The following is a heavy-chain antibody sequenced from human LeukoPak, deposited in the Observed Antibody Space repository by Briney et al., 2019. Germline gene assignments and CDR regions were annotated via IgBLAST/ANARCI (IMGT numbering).Heavy chain of an antibody. CDR1: GFIFSSCA. J-gene: IGHJ4*02. V-gene: IGHV3-64*02. CDR2: ISSYGPPL. CDR3: ARWVGTHLDF. Sequence: GGALRLSCAACGFIFSSCAMHWGGRARGRRVDTVSAISSYGPPLYYGASVKASFTISTDNSTNTLYLQMGSLRAEDMAVYYCARWVGTHLDFWGQGTLVTVSS. D-gene: IGHD1-14*01.